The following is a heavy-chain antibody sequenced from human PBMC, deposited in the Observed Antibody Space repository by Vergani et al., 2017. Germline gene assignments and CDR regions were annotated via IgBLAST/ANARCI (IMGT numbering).Heavy chain of an antibody. D-gene: IGHD5-18*01. Sequence: QVQLQESGPGLVKPSQTLSLTCAVSGGSISSGGYYWSWIRQHPGKGLEWIGRIYTSGSTNYNPSLKSRVTMSVDTSKNQFSLKLSSVTAADTAVYYCASSWIQLWLGYYYMDVWGKGTTVTVSS. J-gene: IGHJ6*03. CDR3: ASSWIQLWLGYYYMDV. V-gene: IGHV4-61*02. CDR2: IYTSGST. CDR1: GGSISSGGYY.